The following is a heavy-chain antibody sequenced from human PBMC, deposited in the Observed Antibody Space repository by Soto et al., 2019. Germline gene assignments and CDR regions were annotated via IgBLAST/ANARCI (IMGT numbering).Heavy chain of an antibody. Sequence: QVQLVESGGDLVKPGGSLRLSCAVSGFTFSDHYMSWIRKAPGKGLEWVSYISTSGTTIYYADSVKGRFTISRDNDKTSLYRHMRRLSAEDTAVYYCARGIKVAVWYYDLWGRGNLFTVAS. V-gene: IGHV3-11*01. CDR2: ISTSGTTI. D-gene: IGHD3-16*01. J-gene: IGHJ2*01. CDR1: GFTFSDHY. CDR3: ARGIKVAVWYYDL.